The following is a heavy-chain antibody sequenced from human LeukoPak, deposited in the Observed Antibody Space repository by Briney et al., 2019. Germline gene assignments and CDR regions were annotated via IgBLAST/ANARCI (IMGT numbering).Heavy chain of an antibody. Sequence: GGSLRLSCAASGFTFSSYSMNWVRQAPGKGLEWVSSISSSSSYIYHADSVKGRFTISRDNAKNSLYLQMNSLRAEDTAVYYCAGIAAAQDDYWGQGTLVTVSS. J-gene: IGHJ4*02. V-gene: IGHV3-21*01. CDR3: AGIAAAQDDY. D-gene: IGHD6-13*01. CDR1: GFTFSSYS. CDR2: ISSSSSYI.